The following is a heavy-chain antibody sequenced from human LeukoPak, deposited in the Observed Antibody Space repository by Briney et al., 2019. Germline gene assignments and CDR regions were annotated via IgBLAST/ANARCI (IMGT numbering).Heavy chain of an antibody. D-gene: IGHD3-16*01. V-gene: IGHV1-18*01. CDR1: VYTFTSYG. CDR3: ARGGQGVMDV. Sequence: ASVKISCTASVYTFTSYGITWGRQAPAQGVEWIGWISASNGDTKYAQKRQGRVTTTTDSSTSTVYMELRSLRSDDTSVYYCARGGQGVMDVWGQGTTVTVSS. CDR2: ISASNGDT. J-gene: IGHJ6*02.